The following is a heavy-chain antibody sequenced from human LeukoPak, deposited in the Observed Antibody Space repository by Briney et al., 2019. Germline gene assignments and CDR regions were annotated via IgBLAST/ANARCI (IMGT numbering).Heavy chain of an antibody. J-gene: IGHJ4*02. CDR2: IYYSGST. CDR3: ASRSHYYDSSGYSTLFDY. CDR1: GGSISSSSYY. V-gene: IGHV4-39*07. D-gene: IGHD3-22*01. Sequence: PSETLSLTCTVSGGSISSSSYYWGWIRQPPGKGLEWIGSIYYSGSTYYNPSLKSRVTISVDTSKNQFSLKLSSVTAADTAVYYCASRSHYYDSSGYSTLFDYWGQGTLVTVSS.